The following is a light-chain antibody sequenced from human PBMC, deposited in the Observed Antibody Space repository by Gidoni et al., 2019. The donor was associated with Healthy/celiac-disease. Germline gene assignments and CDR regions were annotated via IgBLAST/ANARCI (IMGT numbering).Light chain of an antibody. CDR1: QSVSSSY. CDR3: QQYGSSLFT. J-gene: IGKJ4*01. Sequence: DIVLTQSPGTLSLSPGERATLSCRASQSVSSSYLAWYQQKPGQAPRLLIYGASSRATGIPDRFSGSGSGIDFTLTISRLEPEDFAVYYCQQYGSSLFTFGGGTKVEIK. CDR2: GAS. V-gene: IGKV3-20*01.